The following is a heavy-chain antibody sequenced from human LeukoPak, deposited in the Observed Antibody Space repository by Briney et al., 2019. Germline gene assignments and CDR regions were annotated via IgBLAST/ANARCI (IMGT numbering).Heavy chain of an antibody. CDR3: ASNRGMGAYFDS. V-gene: IGHV4-4*02. CDR1: GGSINNNW. CDR2: IYHSGTT. J-gene: IGHJ4*02. D-gene: IGHD1-26*01. Sequence: TSGTLSLTCAVSGGSINNNWWSWVRQPPGKQLEWIGEIYHSGTTYYNPSLKSRVTISVDKSKNQFSLKLSSVTAADTAVYYCASNRGMGAYFDSWGQGTLVTVST.